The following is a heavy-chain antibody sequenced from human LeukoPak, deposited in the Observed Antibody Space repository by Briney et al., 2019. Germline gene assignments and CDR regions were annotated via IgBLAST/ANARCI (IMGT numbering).Heavy chain of an antibody. CDR3: ARGRGWTAAADRTTYFDY. CDR2: IKEDGSEK. Sequence: VRLFRGAWEFTFSRYWMSWVRQASGTPREGVASIKEDGSEKYYVDSVKVRFTISRDNAKISLYLEMNSLRAEDTAVYYCARGRGWTAAADRTTYFDYWGQGTLVTVSS. D-gene: IGHD6-13*01. J-gene: IGHJ4*01. V-gene: IGHV3-7*01. CDR1: EFTFSRYW.